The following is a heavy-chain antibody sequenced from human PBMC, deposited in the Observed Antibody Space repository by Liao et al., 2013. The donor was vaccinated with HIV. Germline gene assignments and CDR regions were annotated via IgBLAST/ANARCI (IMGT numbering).Heavy chain of an antibody. D-gene: IGHD3-22*01. J-gene: IGHJ4*02. Sequence: QVQLQESGPGLVKPSQTLSLTCGVSNDSISSGTYYWSWIRQPAGKGLEWIGRIYTSGSTNYNPSLKSRVTISVDTSKNQFSLKLSSVTAADTAVYYCARYSSGYYSNFDYWGQGTLVTVSS. CDR1: NDSISSGTYY. V-gene: IGHV4-61*02. CDR3: ARYSSGYYSNFDY. CDR2: IYTSGST.